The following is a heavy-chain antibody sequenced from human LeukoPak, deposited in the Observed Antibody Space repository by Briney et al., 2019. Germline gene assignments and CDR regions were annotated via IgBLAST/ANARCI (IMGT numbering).Heavy chain of an antibody. CDR1: GFTFSNYY. CDR2: ISYDGGIK. V-gene: IGHV3-30*18. CDR3: AKGGEQKTLRWAMDS. Sequence: GGSLRLSCAVSGFTFSNYYMHWVRQTPGKGLEWVALISYDGGIKYYGDSVRGRFTPSRDNSQNTVFLEMNNLRPEDTAVYYCAKGGEQKTLRWAMDSWGQGTLVTVSS. D-gene: IGHD4-23*01. J-gene: IGHJ4*02.